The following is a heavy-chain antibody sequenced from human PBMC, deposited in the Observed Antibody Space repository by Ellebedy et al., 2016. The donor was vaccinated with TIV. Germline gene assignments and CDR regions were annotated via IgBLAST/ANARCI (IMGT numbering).Heavy chain of an antibody. CDR3: ASSPSGYEIPY. J-gene: IGHJ4*02. CDR1: GGTISSTNYY. CDR2: ICHSGST. D-gene: IGHD5-12*01. Sequence: SETLSLTXNVSGGTISSTNYYWGWIRQSPEKGLEWIGSICHSGSTYYNPSLKSRLTISLDTTKNQFSLRLDSVTAADTAVYYCASSPSGYEIPYWGQGTLVTVSS. V-gene: IGHV4-39*07.